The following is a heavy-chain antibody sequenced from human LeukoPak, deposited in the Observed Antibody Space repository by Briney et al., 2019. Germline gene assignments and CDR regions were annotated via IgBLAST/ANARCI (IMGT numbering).Heavy chain of an antibody. D-gene: IGHD4-23*01. V-gene: IGHV3-11*06. CDR1: GFSFSAYY. CDR2: ISTGRSYT. CDR3: ARQFPSRGYGGSDY. Sequence: GGSLRLSCAASGFSFSAYYTSWIRQAPGKGLEWVAYISTGRSYTDYADSVKGRFTISRDNAKNSVYLQMNSLRAEDTGVYYCARQFPSRGYGGSDYWGQGTLVTVSS. J-gene: IGHJ4*02.